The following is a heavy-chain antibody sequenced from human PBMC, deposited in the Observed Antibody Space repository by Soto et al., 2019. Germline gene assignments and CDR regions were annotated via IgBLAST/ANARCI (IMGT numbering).Heavy chain of an antibody. D-gene: IGHD2-15*01. CDR1: GGSISSGTYY. V-gene: IGHV4-30-4*08. CDR2: MYNSGTS. J-gene: IGHJ4*01. Sequence: QVQLQESGPGLLKPSQTLSLTCSVSGGSISSGTYYWSWIRHRPGKGLEWIGYMYNSGTSSYSPSLKSRSVLSLDTAKNQFSLKLTSVTAAETATYFCARRLSGSSAFDYWGLGILVTVSS. CDR3: ARRLSGSSAFDY.